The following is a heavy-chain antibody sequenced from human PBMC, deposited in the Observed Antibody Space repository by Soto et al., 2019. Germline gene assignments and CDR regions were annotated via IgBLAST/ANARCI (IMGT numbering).Heavy chain of an antibody. J-gene: IGHJ6*03. D-gene: IGHD2-2*01. Sequence: ASVKVSCKACGYTFSSYVMHWVRQAPGQRLEWMGWINAGNGNTKYSQKFQGRVTITRDTSASTAYMELSSLRSEDTAVYYCARMGGCSSTSCYSPATYYMDVWGKGTTVTVSS. V-gene: IGHV1-3*01. CDR1: GYTFSSYV. CDR2: INAGNGNT. CDR3: ARMGGCSSTSCYSPATYYMDV.